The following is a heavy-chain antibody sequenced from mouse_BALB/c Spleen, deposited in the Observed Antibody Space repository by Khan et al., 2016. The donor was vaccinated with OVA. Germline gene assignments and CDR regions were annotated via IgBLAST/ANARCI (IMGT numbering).Heavy chain of an antibody. Sequence: QVQLQQSGAELMKPGASVKISCKATGYTFSGYWLEWVKQRPGHGLEWIGEILPGSGSRNYNEKFKGKATFTAEISSKKTYMQLNSLTSEDSAAYYGARGSYGSRDYFDYGGQGTTLTVAS. CDR1: GYTFSGYW. D-gene: IGHD1-1*01. CDR2: ILPGSGSR. J-gene: IGHJ2*01. CDR3: ARGSYGSRDYFDY. V-gene: IGHV1-9*01.